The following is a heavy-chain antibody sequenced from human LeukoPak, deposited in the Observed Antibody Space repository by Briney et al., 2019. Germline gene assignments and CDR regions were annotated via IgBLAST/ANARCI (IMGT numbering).Heavy chain of an antibody. CDR2: IKPSDGNT. Sequence: GASVKVSCKTSGYSFTSYNLHWVRQAPGQRLEWMGLIKPSDGNTYYAQQFQGRVTMTRDTSTSTVYMEVSSLESEDTAIYYCARVRDGYNDAYDIWGQGTMVTVTS. D-gene: IGHD5-24*01. V-gene: IGHV1-46*01. J-gene: IGHJ3*02. CDR1: GYSFTSYN. CDR3: ARVRDGYNDAYDI.